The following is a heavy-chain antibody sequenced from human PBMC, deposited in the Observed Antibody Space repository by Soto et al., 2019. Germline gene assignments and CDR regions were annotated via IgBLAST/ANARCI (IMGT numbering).Heavy chain of an antibody. Sequence: GXSVEVSCKASGYTFPGYYMHWVRQAPGQGLEWMGWINPNSGGTNYAQKFQGWVTMTRDTSISTAYMEPSRLRSDDTAVHYCARGEGSPGEDWLDPWGQGTLVTASS. CDR3: ARGEGSPGEDWLDP. V-gene: IGHV1-2*04. J-gene: IGHJ5*02. CDR2: INPNSGGT. CDR1: GYTFPGYY. D-gene: IGHD1-26*01.